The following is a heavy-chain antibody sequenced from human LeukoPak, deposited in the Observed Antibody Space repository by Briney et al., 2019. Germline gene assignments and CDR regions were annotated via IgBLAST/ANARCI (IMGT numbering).Heavy chain of an antibody. CDR3: ARIGYSSSSLDL. CDR1: GFTFSSYW. D-gene: IGHD6-6*01. J-gene: IGHJ4*02. V-gene: IGHV3-7*03. CDR2: INKDGSVQ. Sequence: GGSLRLSCAASGFTFSSYWMTWVRQAPGKGLEWVANINKDGSVQYYVDSVEGRFTISRDNAKNSVYLQMNSLRAEDTAIYNCARIGYSSSSLDLWGRGTLVTVSS.